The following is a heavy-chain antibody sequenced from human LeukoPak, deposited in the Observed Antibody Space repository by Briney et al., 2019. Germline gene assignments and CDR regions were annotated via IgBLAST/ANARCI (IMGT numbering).Heavy chain of an antibody. J-gene: IGHJ4*02. CDR3: ATGQDYYDSSGYFDY. V-gene: IGHV4-59*01. CDR1: GGSNSSYY. CDR2: IYYSGST. D-gene: IGHD3-22*01. Sequence: SETLSLTYTVSGGSNSSYYWSWIRQPPGKGLEWIGYIYYSGSTNYNPSLKSRVTISVDTSKNQFSLKLSSVTAADTAVYYCATGQDYYDSSGYFDYWGQGTLVTVSS.